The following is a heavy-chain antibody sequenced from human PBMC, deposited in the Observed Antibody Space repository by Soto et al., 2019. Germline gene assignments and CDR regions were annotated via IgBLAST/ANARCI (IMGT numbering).Heavy chain of an antibody. CDR2: INWNSGSI. J-gene: IGHJ1*01. D-gene: IGHD6-13*01. V-gene: IGHV3-9*01. CDR3: VKDACINWYSGHFRH. CDR1: GFTFDDYA. Sequence: EVQLVESGGGLVQPGRSLRLSCAASGFTFDDYAMHWVRQVPGKGLEWVSGINWNSGSIGYGDSVKGRFAISRDNAKNSLHLQMNSLSAEDTAFYDCVKDACINWYSGHFRHWGQGTLVTVSS.